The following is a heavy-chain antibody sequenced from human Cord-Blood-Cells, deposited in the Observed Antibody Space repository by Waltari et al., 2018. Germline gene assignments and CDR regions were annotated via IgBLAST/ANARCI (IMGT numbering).Heavy chain of an antibody. CDR2: IIPIFGTA. J-gene: IGHJ4*02. CDR3: ARAYSSGWYIDY. V-gene: IGHV1-69*01. D-gene: IGHD6-19*01. CDR1: AGTFRCYA. Sequence: QAQLVQSGAEVKTPGSWAKVYCKALAGTFRCYAISWWRQAPGQGLEWMGGIIPIFGTANYAQKFQGRVTITADESTSTAYMELSSLRSEDTAVYYCARAYSSGWYIDYWGQGTLDTVSS.